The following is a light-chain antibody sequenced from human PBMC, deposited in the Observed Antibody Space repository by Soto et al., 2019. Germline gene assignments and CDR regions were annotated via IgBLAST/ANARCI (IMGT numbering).Light chain of an antibody. Sequence: IQMTQSPSSLSASVGDRVTITCRASQTISFYLNWYQQKRGKAPKLLIYAASSLQSGVPSKFRGSGSGADFTLTISSLQPEDFAIYYCQQSYITPCTVGQGTRLEIK. CDR1: QTISFY. CDR3: QQSYITPCT. V-gene: IGKV1-39*01. CDR2: AAS. J-gene: IGKJ2*02.